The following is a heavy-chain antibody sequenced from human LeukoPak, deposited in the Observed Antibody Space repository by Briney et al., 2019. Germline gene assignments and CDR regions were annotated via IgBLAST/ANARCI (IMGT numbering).Heavy chain of an antibody. CDR1: GGSFRGYY. CDR2: ISHSGGT. D-gene: IGHD3-9*01. Sequence: PSETLSLTCGIYGGSFRGYYWSWIRQSLGKGLEWIGEISHSGGTNYNPSLKSRVTISGDTSKNQFSLTLYSVTAADTAVYYCARTLDTTGYFRNFDYWAREARSPSPQ. V-gene: IGHV4-34*01. CDR3: ARTLDTTGYFRNFDY. J-gene: IGHJ4*02.